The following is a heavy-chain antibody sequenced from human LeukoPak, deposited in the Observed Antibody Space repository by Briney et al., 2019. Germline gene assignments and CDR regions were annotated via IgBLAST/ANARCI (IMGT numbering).Heavy chain of an antibody. V-gene: IGHV1-2*02. CDR3: ARVLGYYSSSID. CDR2: INPNSGGT. J-gene: IGHJ4*02. Sequence: GASVKVACKASGYTFTGYYMHWVRQAPGQGLEWMGWINPNSGGTNYAQKFQGRVTMTTDTSTSTAYMELRSLRSDDTAVYYCARVLGYYSSSIDWGQGTLATVSS. CDR1: GYTFTGYY. D-gene: IGHD6-13*01.